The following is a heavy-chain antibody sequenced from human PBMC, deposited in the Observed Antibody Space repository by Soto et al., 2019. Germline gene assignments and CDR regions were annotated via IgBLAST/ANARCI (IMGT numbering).Heavy chain of an antibody. CDR2: IYSGGST. CDR3: ARGLSSRDGFDY. D-gene: IGHD6-13*01. V-gene: IGHV3-53*04. Sequence: EVQVVESGGGLVQPGGSLRLSCAASGFTVSSNYMSWVRQAPGKGLEWVSVIYSGGSTYYADSVKGRFTISRHNSENTLYLQMNGLRAEDTAVYYCARGLSSRDGFDYWGQGTLVTVSS. J-gene: IGHJ4*02. CDR1: GFTVSSNY.